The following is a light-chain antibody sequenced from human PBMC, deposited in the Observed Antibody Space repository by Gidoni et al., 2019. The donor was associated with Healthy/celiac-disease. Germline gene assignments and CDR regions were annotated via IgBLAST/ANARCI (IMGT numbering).Light chain of an antibody. Sequence: EIVLTQSPATLSLSPGERATLSCRASQSVSSYLAWFQQKPGQAPRLLIYDASNSATGIPARFSGSGSGTDFTLTISSLEPEDFAVYYCQQSETFGQXTKVEIK. CDR3: QQSET. CDR2: DAS. V-gene: IGKV3-11*01. CDR1: QSVSSY. J-gene: IGKJ1*01.